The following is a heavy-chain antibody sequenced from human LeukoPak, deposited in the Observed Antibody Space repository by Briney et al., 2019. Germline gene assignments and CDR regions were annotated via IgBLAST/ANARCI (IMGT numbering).Heavy chain of an antibody. CDR3: AMTLAGVLDSFDS. CDR1: GGPFSSLA. Sequence: GGSLRLSCAASGGPFSSLAMSWVRQAPGKGLEWVPGLTGSGSRTYYADSVKGRFTISRDNSKNTLFLQMHSLRAEDTAMYYCAMTLAGVLDSFDSWGQGTLVTVSS. J-gene: IGHJ4*02. CDR2: LTGSGSRT. D-gene: IGHD1-1*01. V-gene: IGHV3-23*01.